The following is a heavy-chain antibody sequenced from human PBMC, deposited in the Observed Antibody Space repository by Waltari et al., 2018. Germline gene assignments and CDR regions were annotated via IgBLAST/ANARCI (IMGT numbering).Heavy chain of an antibody. Sequence: QVQLVQSGAEVKKPGASVKVSCKASGYPFTSSDINLVRRATGQGLEWMGWMNPNSGNTGYAQKFQGRVTMTRNTSISTAYMELSSLRSEDTAVYYCARCPGIFECWFDPWGQGTLVTVSS. CDR2: MNPNSGNT. J-gene: IGHJ5*02. CDR1: GYPFTSSD. D-gene: IGHD3-9*01. CDR3: ARCPGIFECWFDP. V-gene: IGHV1-8*01.